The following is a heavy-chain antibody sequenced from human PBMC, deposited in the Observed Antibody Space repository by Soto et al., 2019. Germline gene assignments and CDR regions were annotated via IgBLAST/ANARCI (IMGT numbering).Heavy chain of an antibody. J-gene: IGHJ4*02. CDR1: GYTFTSYG. V-gene: IGHV1-18*01. D-gene: IGHD2-2*01. Sequence: QVQLVQSGAEVKKPGASVKVSCKASGYTFTSYGISWVRQAPGQGLEWMGWISAYNGNTNYAQKLQGRVTMTPDTSTTTAYMELRNLISDDTAVYYCARVISAAADFDYWGQGTLVTVSS. CDR2: ISAYNGNT. CDR3: ARVISAAADFDY.